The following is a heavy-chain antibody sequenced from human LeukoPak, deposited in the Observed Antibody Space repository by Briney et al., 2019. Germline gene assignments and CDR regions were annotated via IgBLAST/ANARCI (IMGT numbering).Heavy chain of an antibody. CDR1: GGSFSGYY. J-gene: IGHJ5*02. CDR3: ARGDYGDYRGWFDP. D-gene: IGHD4-17*01. V-gene: IGHV4-34*01. Sequence: PSETLSLTCAVYGGSFSGYYWSWIRQPPGKGLEWIGEINHSGSTNYNPSLKSRVTISVDTSKNQFSLKLSSATAADAAVYYCARGDYGDYRGWFDPWGQGTLVTVSS. CDR2: INHSGST.